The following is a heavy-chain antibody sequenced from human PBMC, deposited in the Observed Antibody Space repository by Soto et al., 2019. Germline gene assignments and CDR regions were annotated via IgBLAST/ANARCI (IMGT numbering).Heavy chain of an antibody. V-gene: IGHV1-46*01. D-gene: IGHD6-13*01. Sequence: ASVKVSCKASAYIFTNYDIHWVRQAPGQGLEWMAIINPLPTSGSTNYAQKFQGRVTVTRDTSTSTVYLELSSLRSDDTAVYYCARDLAAAAYWGQGTLVTVSS. J-gene: IGHJ4*02. CDR2: INPLPTSGST. CDR1: AYIFTNYD. CDR3: ARDLAAAAY.